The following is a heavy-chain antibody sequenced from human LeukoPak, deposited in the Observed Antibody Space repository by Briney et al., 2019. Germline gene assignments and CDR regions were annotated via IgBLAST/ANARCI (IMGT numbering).Heavy chain of an antibody. CDR3: ARASGDFDY. CDR1: GFTFSSYS. D-gene: IGHD6-25*01. CDR2: ISSSSSTI. J-gene: IGHJ4*02. Sequence: GGSLRLSCAASGFTFSSYSMNWVRQAPGKGLEWVSYISSSSSTIYYADSVKGRFTISRDNAKNSLYLQMNSPRAEDTAVYYCARASGDFDYWGQGTLVTVSS. V-gene: IGHV3-48*01.